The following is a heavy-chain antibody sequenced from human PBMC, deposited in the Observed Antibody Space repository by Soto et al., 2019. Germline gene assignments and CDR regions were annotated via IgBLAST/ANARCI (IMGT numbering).Heavy chain of an antibody. Sequence: QVQLQESGPGLVKPSETLSLTCTVSGASVSSSGYYWSWIRRPPGKGLQGIAYIYHSGSTNYNPSLKSRVTISVDTSKNQISLNLSSVTAADTAVYYCAGRRYYEYFQYWGQGTLVTVSS. J-gene: IGHJ1*01. CDR1: GASVSSSGYY. CDR2: IYHSGST. CDR3: AGRRYYEYFQY. V-gene: IGHV4-61*08. D-gene: IGHD2-8*01.